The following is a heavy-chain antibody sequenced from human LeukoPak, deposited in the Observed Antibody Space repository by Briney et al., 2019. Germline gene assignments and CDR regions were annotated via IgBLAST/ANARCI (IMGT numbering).Heavy chain of an antibody. J-gene: IGHJ4*02. D-gene: IGHD2-15*01. CDR1: GVSISSYY. V-gene: IGHV4-59*01. CDR2: IHNSGRN. CDR3: ARTKGGCSGGNCPLGY. Sequence: PSETLCLTCTVSGVSISSYYWSWIRQPPGKGLEWVGHIHNSGRNKSNTFLKSRITISVDTSKNQLSLKLRSVTAAATAVYYCARTKGGCSGGNCPLGYWGQGTLVTVSA.